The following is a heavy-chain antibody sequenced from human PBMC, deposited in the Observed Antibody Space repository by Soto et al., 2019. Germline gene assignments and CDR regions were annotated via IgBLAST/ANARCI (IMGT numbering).Heavy chain of an antibody. CDR2: IYSSGDT. Sequence: PSETLSLTCSVSCGSISSYYWSWIRQPAGKGLEWIGRIYSSGDTYYNPSLESRIIMSVDTSKNQFSLNLSSVTAADTAIYSCARDAYYYDNRGYYLLDYWGQGTLVTVSS. V-gene: IGHV4-4*07. CDR1: CGSISSYY. D-gene: IGHD3-22*01. CDR3: ARDAYYYDNRGYYLLDY. J-gene: IGHJ4*02.